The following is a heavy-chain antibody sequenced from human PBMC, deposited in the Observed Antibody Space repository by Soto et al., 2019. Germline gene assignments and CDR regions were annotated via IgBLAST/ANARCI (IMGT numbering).Heavy chain of an antibody. CDR2: ISAYNGNT. J-gene: IGHJ4*02. CDR3: ARVDRGTLTTRFDY. Sequence: VKVSCKASGYTFTSYGISWVRQAPGQGLEWMGWISAYNGNTNYAQKLQGRVTMTTDTSTSTVYMELRSLRSDDTAVYYCARVDRGTLTTRFDYWGQGTLVTVSS. CDR1: GYTFTSYG. D-gene: IGHD4-17*01. V-gene: IGHV1-18*01.